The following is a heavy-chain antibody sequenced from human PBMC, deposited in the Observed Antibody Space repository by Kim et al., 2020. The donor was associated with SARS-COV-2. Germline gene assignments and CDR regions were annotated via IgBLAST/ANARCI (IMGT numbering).Heavy chain of an antibody. Sequence: SETLSLTCTVSGGSISSYYWSWIRQPPGKGLEWIGYIYYSGSTNYNPSLKSRVTISVDTSKNQFSLKLSSVTAADTAVYYCARGSIRLTGSTGYYMDVWGKGTTVTVSS. J-gene: IGHJ6*03. CDR1: GGSISSYY. V-gene: IGHV4-59*01. CDR2: IYYSGST. CDR3: ARGSIRLTGSTGYYMDV. D-gene: IGHD1-20*01.